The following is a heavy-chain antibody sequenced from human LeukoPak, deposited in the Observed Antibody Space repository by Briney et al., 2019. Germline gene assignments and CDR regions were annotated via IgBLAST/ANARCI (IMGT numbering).Heavy chain of an antibody. CDR3: ARVSDSSSWYLPDDY. D-gene: IGHD6-13*01. Sequence: PGGSLRLSCAASGFTFSDYYMSWIRQAPGKGLEWVSYISSSSSYTNYADSVKGRFTISRDNAKNSPYLQMNSLRAEDTAVYYCARVSDSSSWYLPDDYWGQGTLVTVSS. J-gene: IGHJ4*02. V-gene: IGHV3-11*05. CDR2: ISSSSSYT. CDR1: GFTFSDYY.